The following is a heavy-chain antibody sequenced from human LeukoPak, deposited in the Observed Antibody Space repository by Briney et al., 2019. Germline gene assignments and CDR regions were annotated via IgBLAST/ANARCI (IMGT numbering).Heavy chain of an antibody. CDR3: ASTSRDGNGHYWE. CDR2: IYSGGGA. V-gene: IGHV3-66*01. CDR1: GFTFSSYA. Sequence: SGGSLRLSCAASGFTFSSYAMSWVRQAPGKGLEWVSVIYSGGGAYYPNSVKGRFTISRDNSKNTLYLQMNSLRAEDTAVYYCASTSRDGNGHYWEWGQGTLVTVSS. J-gene: IGHJ4*02. D-gene: IGHD3-22*01.